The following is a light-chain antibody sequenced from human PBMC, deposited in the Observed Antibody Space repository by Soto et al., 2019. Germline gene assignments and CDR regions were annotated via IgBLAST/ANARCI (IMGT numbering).Light chain of an antibody. CDR3: QQYGSSPWT. J-gene: IGKJ1*01. CDR1: QSVSSSY. Sequence: EPVLTQSPGTLSLSPGERATLSCRASQSVSSSYLAWYQQKPGQAPRLLIYGASSRATGIPDRFSGSRSGTDFTLTISRLESEDFAVYYCQQYGSSPWTFGQGTKV. V-gene: IGKV3-20*01. CDR2: GAS.